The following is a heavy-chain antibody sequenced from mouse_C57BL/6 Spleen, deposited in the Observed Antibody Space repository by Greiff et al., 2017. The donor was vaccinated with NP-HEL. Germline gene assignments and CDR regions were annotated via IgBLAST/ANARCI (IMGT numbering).Heavy chain of an antibody. J-gene: IGHJ4*01. Sequence: QVQLQQPGAELVKPGASVKLSCKASGYTFTSYWMHWVKQRPGQGLEWIGMIHPNSGSTNYNEKFKSKATLTVDKSSSTAYMQLSSLTSEDSAVYYCARSSYYHSNVGAMDYWGQGTSVTVSS. D-gene: IGHD2-5*01. CDR3: ARSSYYHSNVGAMDY. CDR2: IHPNSGST. CDR1: GYTFTSYW. V-gene: IGHV1-64*01.